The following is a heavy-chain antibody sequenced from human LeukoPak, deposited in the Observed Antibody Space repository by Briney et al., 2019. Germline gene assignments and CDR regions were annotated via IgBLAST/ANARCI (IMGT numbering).Heavy chain of an antibody. CDR3: ARDSGSYGY. Sequence: SETLSLTCAVYGGSFSGYYWSWIRQPPGKGLEWIGYIYYSGSTYYNPSLKSRVTISVDTSKNQFSLKLSSVTAADTAVYYCARDSGSYGYWGQGTLVTVSS. J-gene: IGHJ4*02. V-gene: IGHV4-34*09. CDR2: IYYSGST. CDR1: GGSFSGYY. D-gene: IGHD1-26*01.